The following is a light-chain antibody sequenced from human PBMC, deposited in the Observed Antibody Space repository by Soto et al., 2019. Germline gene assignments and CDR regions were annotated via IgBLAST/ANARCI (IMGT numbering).Light chain of an antibody. CDR1: QSVLYRSDNKNY. CDR2: WAS. V-gene: IGKV4-1*01. J-gene: IGKJ1*01. CDR3: QQYYITPRT. Sequence: DIVMAQSPDSLAVSLGERATINCRSSQSVLYRSDNKNYLAWYQHKPGQPPKLLIYWASTREFGVPDRLSGSGSGTDFTLTIDSLQAEDVAVYYCQQYYITPRTFGQGTKVEIK.